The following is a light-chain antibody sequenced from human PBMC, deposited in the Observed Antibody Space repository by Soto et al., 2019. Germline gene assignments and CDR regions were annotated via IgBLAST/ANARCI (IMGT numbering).Light chain of an antibody. Sequence: QSVLTQPPSASGTPGQRVTISCSGSSSNIGSNYVYWYQQFPGTAPKLLIYRNNQRPSGVPDRFSGSKSGTSASLAISGHRSEDEVAYYCGAWDDSLSDYVVFGGGTKLTVL. J-gene: IGLJ2*01. V-gene: IGLV1-47*01. CDR3: GAWDDSLSDYVV. CDR2: RNN. CDR1: SSNIGSNY.